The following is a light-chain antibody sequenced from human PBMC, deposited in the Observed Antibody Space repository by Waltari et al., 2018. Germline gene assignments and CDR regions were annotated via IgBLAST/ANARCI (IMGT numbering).Light chain of an antibody. V-gene: IGKV1-39*01. CDR1: QSISSY. J-gene: IGKJ3*01. Sequence: DIQMTQSPSSLSASVGDRVTLTCRASQSISSYLNWYQQKPGKAPKLLIYAASSLQSGVPSRFSGSGSGTDFTLTISSLQPEDFATYYCQQSYSTLRTFGPGTKVDIK. CDR3: QQSYSTLRT. CDR2: AAS.